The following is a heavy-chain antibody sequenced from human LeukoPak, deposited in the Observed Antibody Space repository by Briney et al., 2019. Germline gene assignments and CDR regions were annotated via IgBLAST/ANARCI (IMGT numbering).Heavy chain of an antibody. CDR2: LIPIFGTA. CDR1: GGTFSSCA. V-gene: IGHV1-69*01. D-gene: IGHD5-18*01. CDR3: ARESGYSYGSLDY. Sequence: SVKVSCKPSGGTFSSCAISWVRQAPGQGLEWMGGLIPIFGTANYAQKFQGRGTITADESTSTAYMELSSLRSEDTAVYYCARESGYSYGSLDYWGHGTPVTVSS. J-gene: IGHJ4*01.